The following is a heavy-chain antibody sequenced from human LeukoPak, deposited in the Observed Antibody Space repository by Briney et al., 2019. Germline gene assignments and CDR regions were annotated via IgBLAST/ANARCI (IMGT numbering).Heavy chain of an antibody. CDR1: GGTFSSYT. V-gene: IGHV1-69*02. J-gene: IGHJ4*02. Sequence: SVKVSCKASGGTFSSYTISWVRQAPGQGLEWMGRIIPILGIANYAQKFQGRVTITADESTSTAYMELSSLRSEDTAVYYCATYYYDSSGYWIDYWGQGTLVTVSS. CDR2: IIPILGIA. D-gene: IGHD3-22*01. CDR3: ATYYYDSSGYWIDY.